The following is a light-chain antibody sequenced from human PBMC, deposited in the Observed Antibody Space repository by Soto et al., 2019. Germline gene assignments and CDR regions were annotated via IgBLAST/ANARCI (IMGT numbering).Light chain of an antibody. CDR3: QQNYSPPPIT. CDR2: ATS. J-gene: IGKJ5*01. Sequence: IQMTQAPSPRSASVVYRVRITLRASQSIGNWLAWYQQKPGKAPKLLIYATSSLHSGVPSRFSGSGFGTDFTLTISSLQTEDFATYYCQQNYSPPPITFGQGTRLEIK. V-gene: IGKV1-39*01. CDR1: QSIGNW.